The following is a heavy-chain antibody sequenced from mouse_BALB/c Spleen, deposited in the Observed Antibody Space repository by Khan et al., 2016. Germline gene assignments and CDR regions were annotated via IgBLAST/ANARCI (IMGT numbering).Heavy chain of an antibody. CDR1: GYTFTNYG. CDR3: ARDGKRPFAY. CDR2: INTYTGEP. D-gene: IGHD1-1*01. V-gene: IGHV9-3-1*01. J-gene: IGHJ3*01. Sequence: QIQLVQSGPELKKPGETVKISCKASGYTFTNYGMNWVKQAPGKGLKWMAWINTYTGEPTYADDFKGRFAFSLENSASTAYLQINNLKNEDTATYFCARDGKRPFAYWGQGTLVTVSA.